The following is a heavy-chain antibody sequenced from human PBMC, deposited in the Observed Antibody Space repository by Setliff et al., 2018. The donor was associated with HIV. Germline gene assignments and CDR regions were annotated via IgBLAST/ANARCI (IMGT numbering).Heavy chain of an antibody. CDR2: IRYDGSDK. D-gene: IGHD3-16*01. V-gene: IGHV3-33*08. CDR3: ARDDPLTPGGGYLDY. Sequence: GGSLRLSCAASGFSFNNYDMHWVRQAPGKGLEWVAVIRYDGSDKSYADSVKGRFIISRDDSKNSLSLQMNSLRAEDTAVYYCARDDPLTPGGGYLDYWGQGTLVTVSS. J-gene: IGHJ4*02. CDR1: GFSFNNYD.